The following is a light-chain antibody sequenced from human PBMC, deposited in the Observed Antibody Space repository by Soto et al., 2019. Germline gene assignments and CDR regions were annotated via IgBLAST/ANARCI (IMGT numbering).Light chain of an antibody. CDR1: QDISKN. V-gene: IGKV1-33*01. Sequence: IQMTQSPSSLSASVGDRVTITCQASQDISKNLNWYQQKPGKAPKLLIYEASSLQTGVPSRFSGSGSATHFTFALSSLQPEDVATYYCQQYDNLLPITFGQGTRLEIK. CDR3: QQYDNLLPIT. CDR2: EAS. J-gene: IGKJ5*01.